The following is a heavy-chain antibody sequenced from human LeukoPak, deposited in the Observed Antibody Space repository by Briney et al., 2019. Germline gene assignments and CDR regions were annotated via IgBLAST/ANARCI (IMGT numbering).Heavy chain of an antibody. CDR2: IYDSGST. D-gene: IGHD4-17*01. V-gene: IGHV4-39*07. J-gene: IGHJ3*02. CDR3: ARVDGDYVMADAFDI. CDR1: GGSIRSSYYY. Sequence: SETLSLTCTVSGGSIRSSYYYWGWIRQPPGKGLEWIGSIYDSGSTYYNPSLKSRVTISVDRSKNQFSLKLSSVTAADTAVYYCARVDGDYVMADAFDIWGQGTMVTVSS.